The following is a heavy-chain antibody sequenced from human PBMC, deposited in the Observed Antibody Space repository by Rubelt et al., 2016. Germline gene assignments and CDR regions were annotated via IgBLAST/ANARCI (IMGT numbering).Heavy chain of an antibody. CDR1: GYTFTSYY. Sequence: QVQLVQSGAEVKKPGASVKVSCKASGYTFTSYYMHWVRQAPGQGLEWMGIIHPSGGSTSYAQKFQGRVTMTRDTATSTVYLELSSLRSEDTAVYYCARDLVGVVITTHDAFDIWGQGTMVTVSS. V-gene: IGHV1-46*01. CDR3: ARDLVGVVITTHDAFDI. J-gene: IGHJ3*02. CDR2: IHPSGGST. D-gene: IGHD3-22*01.